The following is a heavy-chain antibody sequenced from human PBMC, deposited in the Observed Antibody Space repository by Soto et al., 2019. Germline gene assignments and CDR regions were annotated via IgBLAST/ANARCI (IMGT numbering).Heavy chain of an antibody. CDR2: IDPSDSYT. V-gene: IGHV5-10-1*04. D-gene: IGHD6-19*01. Sequence: GESVKISCKGSGYSFTRYWINWVRQMPGKGLEWMGRIDPSDSYTRYSPSFQGQVTISADKSISTAYLQLSSLKASDSAMYYCARHGSGWSVAHYWGQGTLVTVSS. CDR1: GYSFTRYW. J-gene: IGHJ4*02. CDR3: ARHGSGWSVAHY.